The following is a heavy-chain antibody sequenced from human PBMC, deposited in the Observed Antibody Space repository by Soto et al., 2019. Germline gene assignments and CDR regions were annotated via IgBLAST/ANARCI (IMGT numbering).Heavy chain of an antibody. V-gene: IGHV3-7*01. CDR1: GFTFSRYW. CDR2: IKQDGSEK. CDR3: ARDSSFDDSSGYLDY. J-gene: IGHJ4*02. Sequence: EVPLVESGGGLVQPGGSLRLSCAASGFTFSRYWMSWVRQAPGKGLEWVANIKQDGSEKYYVDSVKGRFTISRDNAKNSLYLQMNSLTAEDTAVYYCARDSSFDDSSGYLDYWGQGTLVTVSS. D-gene: IGHD3-22*01.